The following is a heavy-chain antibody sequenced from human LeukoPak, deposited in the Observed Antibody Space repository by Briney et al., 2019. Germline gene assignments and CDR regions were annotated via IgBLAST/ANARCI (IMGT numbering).Heavy chain of an antibody. CDR3: VVPGIAVAGTLDY. J-gene: IGHJ4*02. CDR2: IIPIFGTA. V-gene: IGHV1-69*05. CDR1: GGTFSSYA. D-gene: IGHD6-19*01. Sequence: SVKVSCKASGGTFSSYAISWVRQAPGQGLEWMGGIIPIFGTANYAQKLQGRVTMTTDTSTSTAYMELRSLRSDDTAVYYCVVPGIAVAGTLDYWGQGTLVTVSS.